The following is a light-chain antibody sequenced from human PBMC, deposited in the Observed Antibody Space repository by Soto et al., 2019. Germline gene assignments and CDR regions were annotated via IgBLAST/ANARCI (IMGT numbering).Light chain of an antibody. J-gene: IGKJ5*01. V-gene: IGKV3D-15*01. CDR3: QQYNNWLPIT. Sequence: ERVMTQSPATPSVSPGGRATLFCRASQSVSSSLAWYQQKPGQAPRLLIYHTSTRATGIPARFSGSGSGTEFTLTISSLQSEDFAVYYCQQYNNWLPITFGQGTRLEI. CDR2: HTS. CDR1: QSVSSS.